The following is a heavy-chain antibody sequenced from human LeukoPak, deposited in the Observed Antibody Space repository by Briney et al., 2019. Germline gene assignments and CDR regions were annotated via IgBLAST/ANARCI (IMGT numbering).Heavy chain of an antibody. V-gene: IGHV3-21*01. D-gene: IGHD2-2*01. Sequence: GGSLRLSCAASGFTFSSYSMNWVRQAPGKGLEWVSSISSSSSYIYYADSVKGRFTISRDNAKNSLYLQMNSLRAEDTAVYYCARALGYCSSTSCYLWFDPWGQGTLVTVSS. J-gene: IGHJ5*02. CDR1: GFTFSSYS. CDR2: ISSSSSYI. CDR3: ARALGYCSSTSCYLWFDP.